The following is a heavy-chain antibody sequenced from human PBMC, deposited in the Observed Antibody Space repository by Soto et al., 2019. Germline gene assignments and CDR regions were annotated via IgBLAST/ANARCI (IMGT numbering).Heavy chain of an antibody. CDR1: GLNFSSYS. J-gene: IGHJ4*02. CDR3: ARASSGSPRSLSFDY. Sequence: GGSLRLSCGASGLNFSSYSMNWVRQAPEKGLEWVSYISSGSGTIYYADSVKGRFTISRDNAKNSLYLQMDSLRDEDTAVYFCARASSGSPRSLSFDYWGQGTLVTVSS. V-gene: IGHV3-48*02. D-gene: IGHD3-22*01. CDR2: ISSGSGTI.